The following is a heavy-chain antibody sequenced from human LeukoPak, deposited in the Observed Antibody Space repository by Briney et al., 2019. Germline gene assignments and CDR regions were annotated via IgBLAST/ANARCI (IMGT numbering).Heavy chain of an antibody. CDR1: GYTFTSYD. V-gene: IGHV1-8*01. CDR2: MNPNSGNT. D-gene: IGHD3-22*01. CDR3: ARGITYYYDNSGFRDY. Sequence: GASVKVSCKASGYTFTSYDINWVRQATGQGLEWMGWMNPNSGNTGYAQKFQGRVTMTRNTSISTAYMELSSLRSEDTAVYYCARGITYYYDNSGFRDYWGQGTLVTVSS. J-gene: IGHJ4*02.